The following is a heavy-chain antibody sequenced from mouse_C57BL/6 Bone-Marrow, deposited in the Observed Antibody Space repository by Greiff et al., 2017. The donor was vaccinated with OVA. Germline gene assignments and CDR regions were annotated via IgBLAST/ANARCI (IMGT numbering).Heavy chain of an antibody. CDR2: IHPNSGST. CDR3: AREKGVYYGYEFAY. V-gene: IGHV1-64*01. J-gene: IGHJ3*01. CDR1: GYTFTSYW. D-gene: IGHD2-2*01. Sequence: QVHVKQSGAELVKPGASVKLSCKASGYTFTSYWMHWVKQRPGQGLEWIGMIHPNSGSTNYNEKFKSKATLTVDKSSSTAYMQLSSLTSEDSAVYYCAREKGVYYGYEFAYWGQGTLVTVSA.